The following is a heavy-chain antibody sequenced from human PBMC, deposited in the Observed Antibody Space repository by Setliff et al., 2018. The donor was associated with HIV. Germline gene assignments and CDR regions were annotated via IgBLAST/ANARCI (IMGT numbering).Heavy chain of an antibody. CDR2: ISSSSSYI. Sequence: GGSLRLSCAASGFTFSSYSMNWVRQAPGKGLKWVSSISSSSSYINYADSVKGRFTISRDNAKNSLYLQMNSLRAEDTAVYYCARGNQQLVFDYWGQGTPVTVSS. CDR1: GFTFSSYS. CDR3: ARGNQQLVFDY. D-gene: IGHD6-13*01. V-gene: IGHV3-21*01. J-gene: IGHJ4*02.